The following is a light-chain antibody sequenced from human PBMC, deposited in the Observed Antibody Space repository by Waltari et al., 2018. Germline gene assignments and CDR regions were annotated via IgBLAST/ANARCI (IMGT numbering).Light chain of an antibody. CDR3: QERSNWPGGS. CDR1: EGVSTY. V-gene: IGKV3D-11*01. J-gene: IGKJ4*01. CDR2: DAS. Sequence: EIVLTQSPGTLSLSPGESATLSCRASEGVSTYLAWYQQKPGQAPRLLIYDASNPGAGIPARFVASGSETDFTLTITRLERGDFAVYYCQERSNWPGGSFGGGTKVEIK.